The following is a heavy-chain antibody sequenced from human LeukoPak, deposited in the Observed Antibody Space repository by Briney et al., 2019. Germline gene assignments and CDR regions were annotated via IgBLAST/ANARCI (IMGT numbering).Heavy chain of an antibody. Sequence: PSETLSLTCAVYGGSFSGYYWSWIRQPRGKGLEWIGEINHSGSTNYNPSLKSRVTISVDTSKNQFSLKLSSVTAADTAVYYCARGELLWFGEDWFQHWGQGTLVTVSS. D-gene: IGHD3-10*01. CDR3: ARGELLWFGEDWFQH. CDR1: GGSFSGYY. CDR2: INHSGST. J-gene: IGHJ1*01. V-gene: IGHV4-34*01.